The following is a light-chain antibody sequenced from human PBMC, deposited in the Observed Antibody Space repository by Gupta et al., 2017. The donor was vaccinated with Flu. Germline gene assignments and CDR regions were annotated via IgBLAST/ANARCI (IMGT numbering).Light chain of an antibody. CDR2: KAS. Sequence: QMAQPPSTLSAPVGDKVTITCRASQSVNNWLAWFQQKPGKAPRLLIYKASSLESGVPSRFSGSGSGTVFTLTINSLQPHDVATYYCQQYNTYTLTFGGGTKVEVK. V-gene: IGKV1-5*03. J-gene: IGKJ4*01. CDR3: QQYNTYTLT. CDR1: QSVNNW.